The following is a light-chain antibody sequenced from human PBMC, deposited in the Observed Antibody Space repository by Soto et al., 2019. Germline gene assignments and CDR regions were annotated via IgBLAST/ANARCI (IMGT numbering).Light chain of an antibody. CDR3: QQTNSFPLT. V-gene: IGKV1-12*01. CDR1: QYVSEW. CDR2: ATS. J-gene: IGKJ4*01. Sequence: DIQMTQSPSSVSASVGDRVTITCRASQYVSEWLAWYQQKPGKAPKPLIYATSNLRSGVPSRFSGSGSGTDFTLTISGLQTEDFATYYCQQTNSFPLTFGGGNKVDIK.